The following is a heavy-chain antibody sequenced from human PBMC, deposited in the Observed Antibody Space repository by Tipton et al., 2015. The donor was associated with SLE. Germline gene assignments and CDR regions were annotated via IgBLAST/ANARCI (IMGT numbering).Heavy chain of an antibody. V-gene: IGHV4-59*11. J-gene: IGHJ6*03. D-gene: IGHD1-1*01. CDR3: ARGREWNWSPYYMDV. CDR1: GGSISSHY. CDR2: FYYSGNA. Sequence: LRLSCTVSGGSISSHYWTWIRQPPGKGLEWIGYFYYSGNAKYNPSLKTRLTMSVDTSRDQFSLTLNSVTAADTGIYYCARGREWNWSPYYMDVWGKGTTVTVSS.